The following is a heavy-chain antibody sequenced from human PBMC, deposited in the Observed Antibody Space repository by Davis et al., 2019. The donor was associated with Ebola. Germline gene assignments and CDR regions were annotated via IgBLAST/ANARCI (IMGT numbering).Heavy chain of an antibody. D-gene: IGHD1-26*01. CDR3: ARESGGGIDY. CDR2: IRSKAYGGTT. Sequence: GGSLRLSCTASGFTFGDHTMSWVRQAPGKGLEWVGFIRSKAYGGTTEYAASVKGRFTISRDDSGNIAYLQMNSLKIEDTAVYYCARESGGGIDYWGQGTLVTVSS. CDR1: GFTFGDHT. J-gene: IGHJ4*02. V-gene: IGHV3-49*04.